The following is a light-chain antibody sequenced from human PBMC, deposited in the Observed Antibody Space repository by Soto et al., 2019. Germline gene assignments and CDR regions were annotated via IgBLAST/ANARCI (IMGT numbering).Light chain of an antibody. CDR2: AAS. Sequence: IHLPRSPSSLSPLLGAGLTFIARASQSISSYLNWYQQKPGKAPKLLIYAASSLQSGVPSRFSGSGSGTDFTLTISSLQPEDFETYYCQHSYSTPHTFGQGTKVDIK. J-gene: IGKJ1*01. V-gene: IGKV1-39*01. CDR3: QHSYSTPHT. CDR1: QSISSY.